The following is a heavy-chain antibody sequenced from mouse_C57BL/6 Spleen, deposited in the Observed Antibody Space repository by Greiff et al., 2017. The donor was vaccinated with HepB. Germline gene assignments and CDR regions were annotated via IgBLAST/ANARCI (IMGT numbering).Heavy chain of an antibody. Sequence: QVQLQQPGAELVRPGTSVKLSCKASGYTFTSYWMPWVKQRPGQGLEWIGVIDPSDSYTNYNQKFKGKATLTVDTSTSTTYMQLSSLTSEDSAVYYCARRSNYYDSSFDYWGQGTTLTVSS. D-gene: IGHD1-1*01. CDR1: GYTFTSYW. CDR2: IDPSDSYT. J-gene: IGHJ2*01. V-gene: IGHV1-59*01. CDR3: ARRSNYYDSSFDY.